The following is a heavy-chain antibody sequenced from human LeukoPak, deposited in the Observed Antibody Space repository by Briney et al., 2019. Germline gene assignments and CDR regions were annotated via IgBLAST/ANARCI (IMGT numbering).Heavy chain of an antibody. CDR2: TSYDESNK. V-gene: IGHV3-30*03. J-gene: IGHJ6*03. Sequence: GGSLRLSCAASGFTFSSYAMYWVRQAPGKGLDWVAVTSYDESNKSYADSVKGRFTISRDNSKNTLYLQMNSLRAEDTAVYYCARDRTPRKGYMDVWGKGTTVTVSS. CDR1: GFTFSSYA. CDR3: ARDRTPRKGYMDV.